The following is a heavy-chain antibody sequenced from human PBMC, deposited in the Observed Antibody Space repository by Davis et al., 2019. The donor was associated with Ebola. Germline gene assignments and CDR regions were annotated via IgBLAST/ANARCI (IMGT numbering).Heavy chain of an antibody. CDR3: ARDDGYSSGWYVGGMDV. Sequence: GESLKISCAASGFTFSSYSMNWVRQAPGKGLEWVAVIWYDGSNKYYADSVKGRFTISRDNSKNTLYLQMNSLRAEDTAVYYCARDDGYSSGWYVGGMDVWGQGTTVTVSS. CDR2: IWYDGSNK. V-gene: IGHV3-33*08. CDR1: GFTFSSYS. J-gene: IGHJ6*02. D-gene: IGHD6-19*01.